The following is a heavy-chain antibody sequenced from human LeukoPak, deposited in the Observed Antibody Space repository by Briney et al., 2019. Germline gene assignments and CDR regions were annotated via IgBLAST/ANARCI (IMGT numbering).Heavy chain of an antibody. CDR1: GFTFNNYY. CDR2: IHGTDGTT. D-gene: IGHD3-10*01. V-gene: IGHV3-23*01. CDR3: VKDRSVVRGEYFDL. Sequence: PGTSLRLSCAASGFTFNNYYMTWVRQAPGKGLEWVSTIHGTDGTTYYADSVKGRLTISRDNSKNSLSLQMNNLRTEDTAKYYCVKDRSVVRGEYFDLWGQGTLVTVSS. J-gene: IGHJ4*02.